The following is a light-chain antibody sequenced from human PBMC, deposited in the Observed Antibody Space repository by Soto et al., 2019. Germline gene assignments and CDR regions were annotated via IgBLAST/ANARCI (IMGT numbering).Light chain of an antibody. V-gene: IGKV3-20*01. CDR1: QSVSNRR. CDR3: LQYGSSLI. Sequence: EILLTQSPCTLSLSPGERAPLSCRATQSVSNRRLAWYQQKPGQAPRFLIFGTSTRPTGIPDRFSGSGSGTDFTLTISRLEPEDFAVYYCLQYGSSLIFGQGTRLEIK. CDR2: GTS. J-gene: IGKJ5*01.